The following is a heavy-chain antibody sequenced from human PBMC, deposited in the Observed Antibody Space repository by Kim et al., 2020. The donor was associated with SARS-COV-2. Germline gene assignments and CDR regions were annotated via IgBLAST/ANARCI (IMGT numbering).Heavy chain of an antibody. CDR1: GYTFTSYA. CDR2: INTNTGNP. J-gene: IGHJ6*02. D-gene: IGHD6-13*01. Sequence: ASVKVSCKASGYTFTSYAMNWVRQAPGQGLEWMGWINTNTGNPTYAQGFTGRFVFSLDTSVSTAYLQISSLKAEDTAVYYCARALSSSWYQYYYGMDVWGQGTTVTVSS. V-gene: IGHV7-4-1*02. CDR3: ARALSSSWYQYYYGMDV.